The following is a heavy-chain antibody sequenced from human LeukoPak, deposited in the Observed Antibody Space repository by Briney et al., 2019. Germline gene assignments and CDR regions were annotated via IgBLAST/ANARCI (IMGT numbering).Heavy chain of an antibody. J-gene: IGHJ2*01. Sequence: SETLSLTCTVSGGSISSSNYYWGWIRQPPGKGLEWIGNMYYSGSTYYNPSLKSRVTMSVDTSKNQFSLKLSSVTAADTAVYYCARHRRHGSGSYYWYFDLWGRGTLVTVSS. CDR2: MYYSGST. CDR3: ARHRRHGSGSYYWYFDL. CDR1: GGSISSSNYY. D-gene: IGHD3-10*01. V-gene: IGHV4-39*01.